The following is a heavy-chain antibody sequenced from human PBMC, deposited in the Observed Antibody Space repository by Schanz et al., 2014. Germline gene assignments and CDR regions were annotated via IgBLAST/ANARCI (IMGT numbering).Heavy chain of an antibody. D-gene: IGHD1-26*01. V-gene: IGHV3-21*01. J-gene: IGHJ4*02. CDR1: GFTFSSYS. CDR3: ARVWWELLRGPFDY. Sequence: EVQLVESGGGLVKPGGSLRLSCAASGFTFSSYSMNWVRQAPGKGLEWVSSISSSSSYIYYADSVKGRFTISRDNAKNSLYLQMNSLRAEDTAVYYCARVWWELLRGPFDYWGQGTLVTVSS. CDR2: ISSSSSYI.